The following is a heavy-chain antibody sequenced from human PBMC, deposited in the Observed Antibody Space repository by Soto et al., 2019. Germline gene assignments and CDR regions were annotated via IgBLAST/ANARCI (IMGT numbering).Heavy chain of an antibody. CDR2: IKHDGSEK. Sequence: EVQLVESGGGLVQPGGSLRLSCAASGFTFSSYWMSWVRQAPGKGLVWGANIKHDGSEKYYVDSVKGRFTISRDNAKNSLYRQMNSLRAEDTAVYYCARDYQEWELLGSLVYCGPGTLVTVSS. CDR1: GFTFSSYW. J-gene: IGHJ4*02. CDR3: ARDYQEWELLGSLVY. D-gene: IGHD1-26*01. V-gene: IGHV3-7*01.